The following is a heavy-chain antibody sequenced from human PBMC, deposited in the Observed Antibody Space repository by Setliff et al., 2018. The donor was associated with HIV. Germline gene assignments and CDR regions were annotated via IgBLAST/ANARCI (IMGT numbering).Heavy chain of an antibody. D-gene: IGHD1-26*01. CDR3: VRGRGGKDNVH. CDR1: GYTFSDYY. J-gene: IGHJ4*02. CDR2: INPNSGAT. V-gene: IGHV1-2*02. Sequence: ASVKVSCKASGYTFSDYYVHWMRQAPGEGLEWMGWINPNSGATNYAQKFQGRVTMTRDTSISTAYMDLNSLRSDDTALYYCVRGRGGKDNVHWGQGTLVTVSS.